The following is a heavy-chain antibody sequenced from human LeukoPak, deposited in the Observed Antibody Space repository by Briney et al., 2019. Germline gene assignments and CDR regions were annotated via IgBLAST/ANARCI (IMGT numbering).Heavy chain of an antibody. V-gene: IGHV3-48*03. CDR1: GFTFSSYE. Sequence: GGSLRLSCAASGFTFSSYEMNWVRQAPGKGLEWVSYISSSGSTIYYADSVKGRFTISRDNAKNSLYLQMNSLRAEDTAVYYCARVARGGSSWYYYYYYMDVWGKGTTVTVSS. D-gene: IGHD6-13*01. CDR2: ISSSGSTI. J-gene: IGHJ6*03. CDR3: ARVARGGSSWYYYYYYMDV.